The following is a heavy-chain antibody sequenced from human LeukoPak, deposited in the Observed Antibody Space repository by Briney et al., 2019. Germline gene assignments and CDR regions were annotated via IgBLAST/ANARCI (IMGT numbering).Heavy chain of an antibody. V-gene: IGHV3-74*01. Sequence: PGGSLRLSCAASGFIFSDYAMHWVRQAPGKGLVWVSRIISDGSTTDYADSVKGRFTISRDNAKNTLYLQMNSLRAEDTAVYYCARDWYNNSDAFDLWGQGTMVTVSS. J-gene: IGHJ3*01. D-gene: IGHD4-11*01. CDR1: GFIFSDYA. CDR2: IISDGSTT. CDR3: ARDWYNNSDAFDL.